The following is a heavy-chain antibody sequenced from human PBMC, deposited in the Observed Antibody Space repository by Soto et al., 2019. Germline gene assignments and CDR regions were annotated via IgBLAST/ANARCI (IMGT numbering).Heavy chain of an antibody. J-gene: IGHJ6*02. CDR1: GFSLSTSGVG. V-gene: IGHV2-5*01. Sequence: SGPTLVNPTQTLTLTCTFSGFSLSTSGVGVGWIRQPPGEALNWLALIFWNDDRRYSPSLKSRLTITTDTSKNQVVLTMTNMDPVDTATYYXAQTYYDFWSGYEVPRRMDVWGQGTTVTVS. CDR3: AQTYYDFWSGYEVPRRMDV. D-gene: IGHD3-3*01. CDR2: IFWNDDR.